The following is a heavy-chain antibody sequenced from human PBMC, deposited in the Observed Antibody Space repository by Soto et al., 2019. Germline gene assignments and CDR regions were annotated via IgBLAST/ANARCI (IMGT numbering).Heavy chain of an antibody. CDR2: MFYSGLP. CDR1: GGFITNYY. CDR3: ARGLHTDLYDLWG. Sequence: QVQLQESGPGLVKPSETLSLTCNVSGGFITNYYWSWIRQPPGKGLEWIGYMFYSGLPNYNHSLKRRVTMSADPSKNLLSLTLTSVTAADTSVYYCARGLHTDLYDLWGWGQGTLVTVSS. D-gene: IGHD2-8*01. V-gene: IGHV4-59*08. J-gene: IGHJ4*02.